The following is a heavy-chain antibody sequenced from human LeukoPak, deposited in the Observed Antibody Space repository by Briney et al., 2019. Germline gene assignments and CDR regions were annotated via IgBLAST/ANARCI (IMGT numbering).Heavy chain of an antibody. CDR2: INHSGST. D-gene: IGHD1-1*01. J-gene: IGHJ4*02. V-gene: IGHV4-34*01. CDR3: ARELVHFDY. CDR1: DGSISTYY. Sequence: SETLSLTCTVSDGSISTYYWSWIRQPPGKGLEWVGEINHSGSTNYNPSLKSRVTISVDTSRNQFSLKLSSVTAADTAVYYCARELVHFDYWGQGTLVTVSS.